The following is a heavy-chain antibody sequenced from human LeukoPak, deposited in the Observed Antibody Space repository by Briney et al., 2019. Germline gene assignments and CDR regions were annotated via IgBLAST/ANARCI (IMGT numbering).Heavy chain of an antibody. J-gene: IGHJ6*03. Sequence: ASVTVSCKASGYTFTSYYMHWVRQAPGQGLEWMGLINPSGGSTSYAQKFQGRVTMTRDMSTSTVYMELSSLRSEDTAVYYCARDLGYCSGGSCSYYYMDVWGKGTTVTVSS. CDR2: INPSGGST. D-gene: IGHD2-15*01. CDR1: GYTFTSYY. CDR3: ARDLGYCSGGSCSYYYMDV. V-gene: IGHV1-46*01.